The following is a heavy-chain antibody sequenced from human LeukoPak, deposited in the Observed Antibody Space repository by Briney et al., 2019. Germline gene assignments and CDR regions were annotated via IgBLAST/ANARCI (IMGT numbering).Heavy chain of an antibody. CDR1: GFTFSSYW. CDR3: ARGSPRYCSGGSCYSETKYYFDY. Sequence: GGSLRLSCAASGFTFSSYWMSWVRQAPGKGLEWVSAISNNGGYTYYADSVQGRFTISRDNSKSTLCLQMNSLRAEDTAVYYCARGSPRYCSGGSCYSETKYYFDYWGQGTLVTVSS. J-gene: IGHJ4*02. CDR2: ISNNGGYT. V-gene: IGHV3-23*01. D-gene: IGHD2-15*01.